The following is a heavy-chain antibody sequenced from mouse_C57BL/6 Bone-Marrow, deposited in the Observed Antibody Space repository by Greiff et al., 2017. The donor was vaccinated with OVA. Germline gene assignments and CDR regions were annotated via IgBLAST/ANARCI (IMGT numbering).Heavy chain of an antibody. CDR3: ASGGYGSPWCAY. J-gene: IGHJ3*01. D-gene: IGHD1-1*01. CDR2: IYPGDGDT. CDR1: GYAFSSYW. V-gene: IGHV1-80*01. Sequence: VQVVESGAELVKPGASVKISCKASGYAFSSYWMNWVKQRPGKGLEWIGQIYPGDGDTNYNGKFKGKATLTADKSSSTAYMQLSSLTSEDSAVYFCASGGYGSPWCAYWGQGTLVTVSA.